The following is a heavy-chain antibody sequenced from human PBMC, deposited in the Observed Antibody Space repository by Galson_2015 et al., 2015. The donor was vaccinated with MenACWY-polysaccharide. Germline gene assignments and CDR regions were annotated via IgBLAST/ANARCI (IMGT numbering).Heavy chain of an antibody. CDR2: ISASSSAI. CDR3: ALYNWNDKGGALDI. D-gene: IGHD1-1*01. V-gene: IGHV3-48*02. Sequence: SLRLSCAASGFAFSGYGLNWVRQTPGKGLEWVSYISASSSAIYYADSVKGRFTISRDNAKKSLYLQMNSLRDEDTAVYYCALYNWNDKGGALDIWGRGTMVTVSS. J-gene: IGHJ3*02. CDR1: GFAFSGYG.